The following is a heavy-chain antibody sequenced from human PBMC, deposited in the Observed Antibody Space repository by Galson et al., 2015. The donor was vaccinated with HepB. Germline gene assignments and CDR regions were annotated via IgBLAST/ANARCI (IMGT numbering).Heavy chain of an antibody. CDR1: GFTFSSYA. D-gene: IGHD3-10*01. J-gene: IGHJ2*01. Sequence: SLRLSCAASGFTFSSYAMSWVRQAPGKGLEWVSAISGSGGSTYYADSVKGRFTISRDNSKNTLYLQMNSLRAEDTAVYYCAKGRLWFGEFLYQTPEYWYFDLWGRGTLVTVSS. V-gene: IGHV3-23*01. CDR2: ISGSGGST. CDR3: AKGRLWFGEFLYQTPEYWYFDL.